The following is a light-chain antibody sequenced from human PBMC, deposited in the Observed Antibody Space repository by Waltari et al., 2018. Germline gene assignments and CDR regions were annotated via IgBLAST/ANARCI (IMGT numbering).Light chain of an antibody. CDR1: QSVTSSY. CDR3: HQYGTSPWT. CDR2: DAS. V-gene: IGKV3-20*01. Sequence: ELVLTQSPGTLSLSPGERATLSCRASQSVTSSYLAWYQQKPGQAPRLVLYDASSRATGIPDRFSGSGSGTDFTLTISRLEPEDFAVYCCHQYGTSPWTFGQGTRVEIK. J-gene: IGKJ1*01.